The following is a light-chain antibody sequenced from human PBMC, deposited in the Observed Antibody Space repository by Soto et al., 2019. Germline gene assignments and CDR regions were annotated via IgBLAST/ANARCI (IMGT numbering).Light chain of an antibody. J-gene: IGKJ5*01. Sequence: DIQMTQSPSSVSAPVGDRATITCRASQGISSWLAWYQQKPGKAPKLLIYDASNLETGVPSRFSGSGSGTDFTFTISSLQPEDIATYYCQQYDNLPITFGQGTRLEIK. CDR3: QQYDNLPIT. CDR1: QGISSW. CDR2: DAS. V-gene: IGKV1-33*01.